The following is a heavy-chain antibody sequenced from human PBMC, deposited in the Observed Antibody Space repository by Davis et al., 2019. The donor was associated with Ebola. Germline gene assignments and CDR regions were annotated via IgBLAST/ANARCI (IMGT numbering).Heavy chain of an antibody. Sequence: GGSLDLSCQASGFTSVNPGMSWFRKAPGKGLEWVGRIKSKTDGGTTDYAAPVKGRFTISRDDSKNTLYLQMNSLKTEDTAVYYCTTGGGYDYWGQGTLVTVSS. J-gene: IGHJ4*02. D-gene: IGHD3-22*01. V-gene: IGHV3-15*01. CDR2: IKSKTDGGTT. CDR1: GFTSVNPG. CDR3: TTGGGYDY.